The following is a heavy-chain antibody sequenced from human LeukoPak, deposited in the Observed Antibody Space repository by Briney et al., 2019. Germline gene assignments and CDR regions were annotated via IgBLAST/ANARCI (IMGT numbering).Heavy chain of an antibody. CDR2: IYYSRST. Sequence: SETLSLTCTVSGGSISSYYWSWIRQPPVKVPESIGYIYYSRSTNHNPSLTSRVNISVDTSKNQFSLKLSSVTAADTAVYYCARLGSVTTSTIDYWGQGTLVTVSS. CDR1: GGSISSYY. D-gene: IGHD4-17*01. CDR3: ARLGSVTTSTIDY. V-gene: IGHV4-59*08. J-gene: IGHJ4*02.